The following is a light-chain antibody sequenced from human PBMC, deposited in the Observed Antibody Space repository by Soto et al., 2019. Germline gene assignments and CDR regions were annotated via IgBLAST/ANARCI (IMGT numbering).Light chain of an antibody. J-gene: IGKJ2*01. Sequence: EIVLTQAPATLSLSPGERATLSCRASQSFSSYLAWYQQKPGQAPRLLIYDASNRATGIPARFSGSGSGTDFTLTISSLEPEDFAVYYCQQRYYWPRTFGQGKKLE. V-gene: IGKV3-11*01. CDR2: DAS. CDR1: QSFSSY. CDR3: QQRYYWPRT.